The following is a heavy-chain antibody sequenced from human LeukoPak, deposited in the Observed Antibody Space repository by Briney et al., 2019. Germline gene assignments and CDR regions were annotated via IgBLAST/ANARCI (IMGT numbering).Heavy chain of an antibody. V-gene: IGHV3-7*01. CDR2: IKQDGSET. J-gene: IGHJ4*02. Sequence: GSXRLXCAASGFTFSSNWMSWVRQAPGKGLEWLAKIKQDGSETCHMDSVKGRFTISRDNAKNSLYLQMNSLRAEDTAVYYCAKYTGYYFDYWGQGILVTVPS. D-gene: IGHD6-6*01. CDR1: GFTFSSNW. CDR3: AKYTGYYFDY.